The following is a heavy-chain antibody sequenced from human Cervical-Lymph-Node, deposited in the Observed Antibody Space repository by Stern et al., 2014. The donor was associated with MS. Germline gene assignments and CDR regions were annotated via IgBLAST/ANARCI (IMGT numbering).Heavy chain of an antibody. CDR1: GFTVTSNY. V-gene: IGHV3-66*02. CDR2: IDSGGST. CDR3: ARGWLAS. Sequence: EVQLVESGGGLVQPGGSLRLSWVISGFTVTSNYMTWARQAPGKGLDCVSLIDSGGSTYYADSVKGRFTISRDNSKNTLFLQMNSLRPEDTAVYFCARGWLASWGQGTLVTVSS. J-gene: IGHJ5*02. D-gene: IGHD6-19*01.